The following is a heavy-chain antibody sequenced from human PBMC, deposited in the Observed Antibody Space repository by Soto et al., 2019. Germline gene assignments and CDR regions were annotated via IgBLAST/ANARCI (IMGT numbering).Heavy chain of an antibody. D-gene: IGHD1-7*01. CDR3: ARGNYHNSGGMDV. CDR2: IWYDGSNK. Sequence: QVQLVESGGGVVQPGRSLRLSCAASGFPFSSFGMHWVRQAPGKGLEWVAVIWYDGSNKYYADSVKGRFTISRDNSKNTVYVQMNSLRAEDTAVYYCARGNYHNSGGMDVWGQGTTVTVSS. J-gene: IGHJ6*02. CDR1: GFPFSSFG. V-gene: IGHV3-33*01.